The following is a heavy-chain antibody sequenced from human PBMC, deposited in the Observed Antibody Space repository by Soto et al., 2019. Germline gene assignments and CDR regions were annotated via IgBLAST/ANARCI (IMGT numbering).Heavy chain of an antibody. CDR1: GYTFTSYG. CDR2: ISAYNGNT. Sequence: ASVKVSCKASGYTFTSYGTSWVRQAPGQGLEWMGWISAYNGNTNYAQKLQGRVTMTTDTSTSTTYMELRSLRSDDTAVSYCARIPTVTTFFAFDIWGQGTMVTVSS. CDR3: ARIPTVTTFFAFDI. D-gene: IGHD4-17*01. J-gene: IGHJ3*02. V-gene: IGHV1-18*04.